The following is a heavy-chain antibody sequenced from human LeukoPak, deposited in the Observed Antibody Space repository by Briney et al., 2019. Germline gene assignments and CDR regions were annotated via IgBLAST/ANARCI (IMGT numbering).Heavy chain of an antibody. V-gene: IGHV3-13*01. CDR1: GFTFRSYD. CDR3: VRGGIQVSGIDEIDY. Sequence: GGSLRLSCVASGFTFRSYDMHWVRQVTGKGLEWVSAVGISGDTYYAGSVKGRFTISRENAKNSLYLQMNSLTAGDTAVYYCVRGGIQVSGIDEIDYWGQGTLVTVSS. J-gene: IGHJ4*02. D-gene: IGHD6-19*01. CDR2: VGISGDT.